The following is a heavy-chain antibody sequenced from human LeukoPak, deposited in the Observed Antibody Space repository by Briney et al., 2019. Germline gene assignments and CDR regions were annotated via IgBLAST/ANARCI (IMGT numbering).Heavy chain of an antibody. Sequence: SVKVSCKASGGTFSSYAISWVRQAPGQGLEWMGGIIPIFGTANYAQKFQGRVTITTDESTSTAYMELSSLRSEDTAVYYCASGGRDGLRAYYYYYMDVWVKGTTVTVSS. CDR3: ASGGRDGLRAYYYYYMDV. CDR1: GGTFSSYA. V-gene: IGHV1-69*05. D-gene: IGHD5-24*01. CDR2: IIPIFGTA. J-gene: IGHJ6*03.